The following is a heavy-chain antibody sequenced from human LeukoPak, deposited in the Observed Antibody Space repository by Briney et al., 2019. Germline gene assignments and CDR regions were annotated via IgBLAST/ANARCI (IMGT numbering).Heavy chain of an antibody. D-gene: IGHD4-11*01. CDR3: ARMTNKISPKPYYFDY. CDR2: INPGNGNT. Sequence: ASVKVSCKASGYTFTTYTIHWVRQAPGQRLEWLGWINPGNGNTKYSQKFQGRVTITRDTSASTVYMELSSLRSEDTAVYYCARMTNKISPKPYYFDYWGQGTLVTVSS. V-gene: IGHV1-3*01. J-gene: IGHJ4*02. CDR1: GYTFTTYT.